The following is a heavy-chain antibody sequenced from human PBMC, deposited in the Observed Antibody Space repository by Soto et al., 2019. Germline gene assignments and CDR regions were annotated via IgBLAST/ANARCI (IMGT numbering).Heavy chain of an antibody. J-gene: IGHJ3*02. D-gene: IGHD6-13*01. V-gene: IGHV3-30*18. CDR2: ISYDGSNK. CDR1: GFTFSSYG. CDR3: AKDALKAAAADAFDI. Sequence: GGSLRLSCAASGFTFSSYGMHWVRQSPGKGLEWVAVISYDGSNKYYADSVKGRFTISRDNSKNTLYLQMNSLRAEDTAVYYCAKDALKAAAADAFDIWGQGTMVTVSS.